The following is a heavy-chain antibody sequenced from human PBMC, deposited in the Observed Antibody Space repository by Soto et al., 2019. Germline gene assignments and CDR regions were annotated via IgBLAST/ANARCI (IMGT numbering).Heavy chain of an antibody. D-gene: IGHD4-17*01. Sequence: PSETLSLTXSVSGDSINNNNYYWGWIRQPPGKGLEWIGNIFYTGGTFYNPSLKSRVTITIDTSKNHFSLELSSVTAADTAVYYYARADRLRWGLDFWGHETLVTVSS. CDR1: GDSINNNNYY. CDR3: ARADRLRWGLDF. J-gene: IGHJ4*01. V-gene: IGHV4-39*02. CDR2: IFYTGGT.